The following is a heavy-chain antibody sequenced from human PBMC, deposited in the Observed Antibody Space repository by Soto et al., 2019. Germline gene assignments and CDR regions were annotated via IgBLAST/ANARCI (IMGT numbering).Heavy chain of an antibody. CDR1: GGCISNGKW. Sequence: QVQLQESGPGLVKPSETLPLTCAVSGGCISNGKWWSWVRQPPGKGLEWIGEIYHSGRTNYNPSLKSRVSISVDTSKNQFSLKLTSVTAADTAIYYCARAAAYCLDSWGQGTLVTVAS. J-gene: IGHJ4*02. CDR3: ARAAAYCLDS. V-gene: IGHV4-4*02. CDR2: IYHSGRT. D-gene: IGHD6-25*01.